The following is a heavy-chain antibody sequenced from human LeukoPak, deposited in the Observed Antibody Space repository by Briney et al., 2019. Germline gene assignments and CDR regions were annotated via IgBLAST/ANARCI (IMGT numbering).Heavy chain of an antibody. J-gene: IGHJ6*03. CDR2: INHSGST. CDR1: GGSFRGYY. D-gene: IGHD1-26*01. Sequence: SETLSLTCAVYGGSFRGYYWSCLRQPPGKALEGIGEINHSGSTNYNPSLKSRVTISVDTSKNQFSLKLSSVTAADTSVYYCARRRVGATFYYYYYMDVWGKGTTVTVSS. V-gene: IGHV4-34*01. CDR3: ARRRVGATFYYYYYMDV.